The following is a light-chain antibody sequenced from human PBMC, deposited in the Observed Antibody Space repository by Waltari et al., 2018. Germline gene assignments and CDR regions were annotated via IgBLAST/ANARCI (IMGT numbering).Light chain of an antibody. Sequence: DVVVTQSPLSLPVTLGQAASIPCKSRQSLVHSDGNTHLNWFQQRPGQSPRRLIYRVSKRDSGVPDRFSGSGSGTDFTLKISRVEAEDVGVYYCMQGTHWPYTFGQGTKLDIK. V-gene: IGKV2-30*02. CDR2: RVS. CDR1: QSLVHSDGNTH. CDR3: MQGTHWPYT. J-gene: IGKJ2*01.